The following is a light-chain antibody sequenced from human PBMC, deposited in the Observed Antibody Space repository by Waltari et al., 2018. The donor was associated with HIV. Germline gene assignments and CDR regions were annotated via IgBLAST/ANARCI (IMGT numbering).Light chain of an antibody. J-gene: IGLJ2*01. V-gene: IGLV2-14*01. CDR3: SSYTSSSTLGV. CDR1: SSDFGAYNY. Sequence: QSALTPPASVSGSPGQSITIPCTGTSSDFGAYNYVSWYQPHPGKAPKLMIYEVTNRPSGVSDRFSGSKSGNTASLTISGLQAEDEADYYCSSYTSSSTLGVFGGGTKLTVL. CDR2: EVT.